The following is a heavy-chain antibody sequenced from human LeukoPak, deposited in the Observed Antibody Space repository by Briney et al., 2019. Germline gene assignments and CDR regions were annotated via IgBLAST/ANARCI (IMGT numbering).Heavy chain of an antibody. D-gene: IGHD2-21*02. CDR2: ISYDGSNK. J-gene: IGHJ4*02. V-gene: IGHV3-30*04. Sequence: GGSLRLSCAASGFTFSRYGMHWVRQAPGKGLEWVTAISYDGSNKYYADSVKGRFTISRDNSKNTLYVQMNSLRAEDTAVYYCARSYCGGDCYSFFDYWGQGTLVTVSS. CDR1: GFTFSRYG. CDR3: ARSYCGGDCYSFFDY.